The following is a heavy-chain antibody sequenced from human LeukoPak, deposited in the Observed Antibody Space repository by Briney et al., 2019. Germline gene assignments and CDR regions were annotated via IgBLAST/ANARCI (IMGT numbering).Heavy chain of an antibody. CDR1: GYSISSGYY. J-gene: IGHJ5*02. Sequence: SETLSLTCAVSGYSISSGYYWGWIRQPPGKGLEWIGSIYHSGSTYYNPSLKSRVTISIDTSKNHFSLKLSSVTAADTAVYYCARAVPFDPWGQGTLVTVSS. CDR2: IYHSGST. V-gene: IGHV4-38-2*01. CDR3: ARAVPFDP.